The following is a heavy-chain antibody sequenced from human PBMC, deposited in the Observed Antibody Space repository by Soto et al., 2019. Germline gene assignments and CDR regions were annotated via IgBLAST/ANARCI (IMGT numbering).Heavy chain of an antibody. Sequence: GGSLRLSCAASGFTFSSYEMNWVRQAPGKGLEWVSYISSSGSTIYNADSVKGRFTISRDNAKNSLYLQMNSLRAEDTAVYYCARDGYGGYGIDYWGQGTLVTVSS. J-gene: IGHJ4*02. CDR2: ISSSGSTI. CDR1: GFTFSSYE. D-gene: IGHD5-12*01. CDR3: ARDGYGGYGIDY. V-gene: IGHV3-48*03.